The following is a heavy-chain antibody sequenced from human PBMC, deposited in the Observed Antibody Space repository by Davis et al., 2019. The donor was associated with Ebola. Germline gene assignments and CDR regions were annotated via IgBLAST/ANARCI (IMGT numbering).Heavy chain of an antibody. D-gene: IGHD1-26*01. V-gene: IGHV4-34*01. J-gene: IGHJ6*03. CDR1: GGSFSGYY. CDR2: INHSGST. CDR3: ARGGGSYLGDYYYYMDV. Sequence: PSETLSLTCAVYGGSFSGYYWSWIRQPPGKGLEWIGEINHSGSTNYNPSLKSRVTISVDTSKNQFSLKLSSVTAADTAVYYCARGGGSYLGDYYYYMDVWGKGTTVTVSS.